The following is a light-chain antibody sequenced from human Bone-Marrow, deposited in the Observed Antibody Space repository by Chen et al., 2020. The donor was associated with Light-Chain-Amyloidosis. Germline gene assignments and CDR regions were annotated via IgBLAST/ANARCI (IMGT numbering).Light chain of an antibody. CDR2: WAS. Sequence: DIVMTQSPDSLPVSLGERATINCKSSQNVLYNSNNKNYLAWYQQKPGQSPKLLIYWASTRESGVPDRFSGSGSGTDFTRTINSLQAEDVAVYYCLQYYSPPYTFGQGTKLEIK. CDR1: QNVLYNSNNKNY. CDR3: LQYYSPPYT. J-gene: IGKJ2*01. V-gene: IGKV4-1*01.